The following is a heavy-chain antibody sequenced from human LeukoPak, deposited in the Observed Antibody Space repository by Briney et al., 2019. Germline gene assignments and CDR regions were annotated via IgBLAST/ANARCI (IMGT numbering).Heavy chain of an antibody. D-gene: IGHD4-11*01. CDR3: ARADSNYSFDY. V-gene: IGHV4-34*01. Sequence: SETLSLTCAVYGGSFSGYYWSWIRQPPGKGLEWIGEINHSGSTNYNPSLKSRVTISVDRSKNQFSLKLSSVTAADTAVYYCARADSNYSFDYWGQGTLVTVSS. CDR1: GGSFSGYY. J-gene: IGHJ4*02. CDR2: INHSGST.